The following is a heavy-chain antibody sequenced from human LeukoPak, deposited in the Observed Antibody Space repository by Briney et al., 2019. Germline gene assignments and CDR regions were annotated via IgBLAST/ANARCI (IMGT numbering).Heavy chain of an antibody. D-gene: IGHD3-3*01. CDR3: AKGNRDGWSGYFDY. CDR1: GGSFSGYY. Sequence: SETLSLTCAVYGGSFSGYYWSWIRQPPRKGLEWIGEINHCGSTKYNTSLKSRVTISVDTLKNQFSLKLSSVTAVDTSVYYCAKGNRDGWSGYFDYWGQGTLVTVSS. J-gene: IGHJ4*02. V-gene: IGHV4-34*01. CDR2: INHCGST.